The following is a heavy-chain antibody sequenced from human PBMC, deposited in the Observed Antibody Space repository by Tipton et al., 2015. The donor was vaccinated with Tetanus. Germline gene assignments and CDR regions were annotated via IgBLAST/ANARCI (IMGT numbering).Heavy chain of an antibody. CDR1: GGSISNYY. Sequence: TLSLTCTVSGGSISNYYWSWIRQPPGKGLEWIGYIYYSGTTNYNPSLKSRVTISVDTSKNQFSLQPTSVTAADAAVYYCARGGAVAGAFDIWGQGTIVTVSS. J-gene: IGHJ3*02. CDR3: ARGGAVAGAFDI. CDR2: IYYSGTT. D-gene: IGHD6-19*01. V-gene: IGHV4-59*01.